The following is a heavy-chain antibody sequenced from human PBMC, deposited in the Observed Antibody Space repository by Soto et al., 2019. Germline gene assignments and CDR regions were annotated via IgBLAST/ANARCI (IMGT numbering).Heavy chain of an antibody. Sequence: HPGGSLRLSCAASGFTFSSYGMHWVRQAPGKGLEWVAVISYDGSNKYYADSVKGRFTISRDNSKNTLYLQMNSLRAEDTAVYYCATPIALFGGVTRDYYMDVWGKGTTVTVSS. CDR3: ATPIALFGGVTRDYYMDV. D-gene: IGHD3-16*01. CDR1: GFTFSSYG. V-gene: IGHV3-30*03. J-gene: IGHJ6*03. CDR2: ISYDGSNK.